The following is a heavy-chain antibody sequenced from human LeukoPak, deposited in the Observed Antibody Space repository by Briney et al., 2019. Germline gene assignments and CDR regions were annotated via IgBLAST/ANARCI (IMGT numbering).Heavy chain of an antibody. V-gene: IGHV1-2*02. J-gene: IGHJ4*02. CDR3: ARSRTGSGFLFDY. CDR1: GYTFTGYY. CDR2: INPNSGGT. Sequence: ASVTVSFTSSGYTFTGYYMHWVRQAPGQGHEWMGWINPNSGGTNYAQKFQGRVTITRDTSISTAYMELSRLRSDDTAVYYCARSRTGSGFLFDYWGQGTLVTVSS. D-gene: IGHD3-10*01.